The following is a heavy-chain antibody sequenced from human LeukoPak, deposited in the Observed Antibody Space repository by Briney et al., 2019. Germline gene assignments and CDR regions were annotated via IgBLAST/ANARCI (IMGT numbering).Heavy chain of an antibody. Sequence: GESLNISCKGSGYSFTSYWIGWVRQMPGKGLEWMGIIYPGDSDTRYSPSFQGQVTISADKSISTAYLQWSSLKASDTAMYYCARLGYSYGLVYYGMDVWGQGTTVTVSS. CDR2: IYPGDSDT. J-gene: IGHJ6*02. D-gene: IGHD5-18*01. V-gene: IGHV5-51*01. CDR1: GYSFTSYW. CDR3: ARLGYSYGLVYYGMDV.